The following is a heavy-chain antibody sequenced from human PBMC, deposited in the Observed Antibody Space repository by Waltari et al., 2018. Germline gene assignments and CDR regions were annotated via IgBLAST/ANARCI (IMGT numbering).Heavy chain of an antibody. CDR1: GGSINSGSYY. Sequence: QVQLQESGPGLVKPSQTLSLTCTVSGGSINSGSYYWSWIRQPAGKGLEWIGRLYTTGSTNYNPSLKSRVTISVDTSKNQFSLKLSSVTAADTAVYYCARWRLRGNWFDPWGQGTLVTVSS. J-gene: IGHJ5*02. V-gene: IGHV4-61*02. CDR3: ARWRLRGNWFDP. D-gene: IGHD6-25*01. CDR2: LYTTGST.